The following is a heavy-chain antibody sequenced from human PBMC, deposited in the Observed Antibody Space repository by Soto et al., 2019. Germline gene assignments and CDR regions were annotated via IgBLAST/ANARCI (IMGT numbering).Heavy chain of an antibody. CDR2: IKPDGSET. V-gene: IGHV3-7*03. CDR1: GLTFSGHW. Sequence: LRLSCAASGLTFSGHWMTWVRQTPGEGLQWVAAIKPDGSETFYADSAKGRFTISRDNARNSLFLQMDSLRAEDTAVYYCTSRPSGMTYHAVLDFWGQGTLVTVSS. J-gene: IGHJ4*02. CDR3: TSRPSGMTYHAVLDF. D-gene: IGHD2-21*02.